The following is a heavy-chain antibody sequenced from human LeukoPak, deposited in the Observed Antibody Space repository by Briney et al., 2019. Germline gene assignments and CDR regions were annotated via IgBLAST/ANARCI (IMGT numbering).Heavy chain of an antibody. CDR1: GFTFDDYG. J-gene: IGHJ4*02. CDR2: INWNGGST. D-gene: IGHD3-22*01. V-gene: IGHV3-20*04. CDR3: ARERAYYYDSSGYYYFDY. Sequence: PGGSLRLSCAASGFTFDDYGMSWVRQAPGKGLEWVSGINWNGGSTGYADSVKGRFTISRDNAKNSLYLQMNSLRAEDTALYYCARERAYYYDSSGYYYFDYWGQGTLVTVSS.